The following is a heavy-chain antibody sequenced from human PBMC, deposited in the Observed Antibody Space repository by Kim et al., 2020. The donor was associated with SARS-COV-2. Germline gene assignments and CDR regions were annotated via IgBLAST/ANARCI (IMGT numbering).Heavy chain of an antibody. D-gene: IGHD6-19*01. V-gene: IGHV5-51*01. Sequence: FNPSFRGQVAISVDKSINTAYLQWGSLQASDTALYYCARRRAVAGTPFDSWGQGTLVTVSS. J-gene: IGHJ4*02. CDR3: ARRRAVAGTPFDS.